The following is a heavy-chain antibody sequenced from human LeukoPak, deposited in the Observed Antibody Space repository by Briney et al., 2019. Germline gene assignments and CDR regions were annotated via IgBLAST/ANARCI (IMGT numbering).Heavy chain of an antibody. CDR3: ARVRELSYDH. D-gene: IGHD3-10*01. J-gene: IGHJ4*02. CDR2: ISYDGSHK. CDR1: GFTLSSHA. Sequence: GGSLRLSCAASGFTLSSHAMHWVRQAPGKGLEWVAVISYDGSHKYYADSVKGRFTISRDISKNTVDLLVNSPRAEDTAMYYCARVRELSYDHWGQGTLVTVSS. V-gene: IGHV3-30*14.